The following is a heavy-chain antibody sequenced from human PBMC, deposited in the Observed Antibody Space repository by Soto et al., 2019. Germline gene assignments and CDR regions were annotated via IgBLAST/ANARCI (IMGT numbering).Heavy chain of an antibody. D-gene: IGHD3-10*01. CDR1: GFTFNNYA. J-gene: IGHJ4*02. CDR3: AKRRGGSGSLTPRVDF. V-gene: IGHV3-23*01. CDR2: ISGGGDTT. Sequence: EVQLLDSGGGLVQPGGSLRLSCAASGFTFNNYAMTWVRQAPGKGLEWVSAISGGGDTTSYADSVKGRFTVSRDGSKNTLYLQMSSLRAEDTALYYWAKRRGGSGSLTPRVDFWGQGTLVTVSS.